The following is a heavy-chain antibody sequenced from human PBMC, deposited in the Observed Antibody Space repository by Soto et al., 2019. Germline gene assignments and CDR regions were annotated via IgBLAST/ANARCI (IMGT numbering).Heavy chain of an antibody. CDR2: IWHDGSGT. Sequence: QVKLVESGGGVVQPGRSLRLSCAASGFVFTTYGMHWVRQAPGKGVEWVGVIWHDGSGTYYADALKGRFTISRDNSKNTLFLQMDSLTVEDTAVYYCVRDPVALRNRVRVGYFNLWGRGTQVTVSS. D-gene: IGHD1-26*01. CDR3: VRDPVALRNRVRVGYFNL. CDR1: GFVFTTYG. J-gene: IGHJ2*01. V-gene: IGHV3-33*01.